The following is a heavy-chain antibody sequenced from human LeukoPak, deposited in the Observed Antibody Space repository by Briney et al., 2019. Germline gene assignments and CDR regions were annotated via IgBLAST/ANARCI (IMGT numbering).Heavy chain of an antibody. CDR1: GFTFSSYG. V-gene: IGHV3-48*01. CDR2: ISSSSSTI. J-gene: IGHJ2*01. CDR3: ARVQWPQWYFDL. Sequence: GGSLRLSCAASGFTFSSYGLSWVRQAPGKGLEWVSYISSSSSTIYYADSVKGRFTISRDNAKNSLYLQMNSLRAEDTAVYYCARVQWPQWYFDLWGRGTLVTVSS. D-gene: IGHD6-19*01.